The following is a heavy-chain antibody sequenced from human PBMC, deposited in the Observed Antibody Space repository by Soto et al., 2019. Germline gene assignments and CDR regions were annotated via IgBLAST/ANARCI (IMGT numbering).Heavy chain of an antibody. J-gene: IGHJ4*02. D-gene: IGHD3-9*01. Sequence: GSLRLSCAGSGFTPTTTPLSWVRQPPGKGLEWVTTISGTASRTYYVDSVKGRFFISRDNSKNTVTLQMNNLTVDDTAAYYCATSFRYFDNWGQGTRVTVSS. CDR1: GFTPTTTP. CDR2: ISGTASRT. CDR3: ATSFRYFDN. V-gene: IGHV3-23*01.